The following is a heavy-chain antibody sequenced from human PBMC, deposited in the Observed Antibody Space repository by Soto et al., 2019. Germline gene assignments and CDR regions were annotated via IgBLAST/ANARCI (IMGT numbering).Heavy chain of an antibody. Sequence: TLSLTCAVSGGSISSGGYSWSWIRQPPGKGLEWIGYIYHSGGTYYNPSLKSRVTISVDRSKNQFTLKLSSVTAADTAVYKSASGMNTVTPFAYWGQGTWVTVSS. CDR3: ASGMNTVTPFAY. V-gene: IGHV4-30-2*01. CDR1: GGSISSGGYS. J-gene: IGHJ4*02. CDR2: IYHSGGT. D-gene: IGHD4-4*01.